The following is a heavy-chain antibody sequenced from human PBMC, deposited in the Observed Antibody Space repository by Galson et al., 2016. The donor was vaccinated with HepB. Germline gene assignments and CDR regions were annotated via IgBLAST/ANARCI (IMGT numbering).Heavy chain of an antibody. CDR1: GYTFTTYY. V-gene: IGHV1-46*01. Sequence: SVKVSCKASGYTFTTYYMHWVRQAPGQGLEWMGIINPSGGSRSYAQKFQGRVTMTRDTSSSTVYMELSSLRSEDTAVYYCASATVTAPEYFDYWGQGTLVTVSS. D-gene: IGHD4-17*01. J-gene: IGHJ4*02. CDR2: INPSGGSR. CDR3: ASATVTAPEYFDY.